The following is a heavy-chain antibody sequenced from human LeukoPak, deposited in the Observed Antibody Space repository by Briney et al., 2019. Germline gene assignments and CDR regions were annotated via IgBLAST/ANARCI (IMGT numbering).Heavy chain of an antibody. CDR1: GGSISSYY. J-gene: IGHJ4*02. CDR3: ARGVNHYDYVWGSYAIDY. D-gene: IGHD3-16*01. Sequence: QPSETLSLTCTVSGGSISSYYWSWIRQPPGKGLECIGYIYYSGSTNYNPSLKSRVTISVDTSKNQFSLKLSSVAAADTAVYYCARGVNHYDYVWGSYAIDYWGQGTLVTVSS. V-gene: IGHV4-59*01. CDR2: IYYSGST.